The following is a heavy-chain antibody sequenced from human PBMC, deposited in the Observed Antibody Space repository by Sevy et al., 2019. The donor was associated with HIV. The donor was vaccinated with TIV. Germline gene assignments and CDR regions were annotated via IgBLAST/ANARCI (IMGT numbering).Heavy chain of an antibody. CDR2: IYIGGTT. CDR3: ARGKHVSGYYGSFDY. D-gene: IGHD5-12*01. V-gene: IGHV3-53*01. Sequence: GSLRLSCVASGLTVSDNFMSWVRQAPGKGLEWVSVIYIGGTTYYADSVKGRFTISRDNSKNTIYLQMNGLRAEDTAVYYCARGKHVSGYYGSFDYWGQGALVTVSS. CDR1: GLTVSDNF. J-gene: IGHJ4*02.